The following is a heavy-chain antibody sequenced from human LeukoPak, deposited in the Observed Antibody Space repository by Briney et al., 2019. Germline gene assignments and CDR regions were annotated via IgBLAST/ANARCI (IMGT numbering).Heavy chain of an antibody. D-gene: IGHD2-2*01. CDR3: ARGTPVRVDY. CDR2: IYYSGST. V-gene: IGHV4-31*03. Sequence: SETLSLTCTVSGGSISSGGYYWSWIRQHPGKGLEWIGYIYYSGSTYYNPSLKSRVTISVDTSKNQFSLKLSSVIAADTAVYYCARGTPVRVDYWGQGTLVTVSS. CDR1: GGSISSGGYY. J-gene: IGHJ4*02.